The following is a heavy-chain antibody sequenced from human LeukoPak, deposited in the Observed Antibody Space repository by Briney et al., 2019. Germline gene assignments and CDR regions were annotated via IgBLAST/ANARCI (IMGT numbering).Heavy chain of an antibody. J-gene: IGHJ3*02. D-gene: IGHD2-2*01. CDR3: ARKVPAADDAFDI. CDR1: GFTFSSYA. CDR2: ISGSGGST. V-gene: IGHV3-23*01. Sequence: PGGSLRLSCAASGFTFSSYAMSWVRQAPGKGLEWVSAISGSGGSTYYADSVKGRFTISRDNSKNSLYLQMNSLRAEDTALYYCARKVPAADDAFDIWGQGTMVTVSS.